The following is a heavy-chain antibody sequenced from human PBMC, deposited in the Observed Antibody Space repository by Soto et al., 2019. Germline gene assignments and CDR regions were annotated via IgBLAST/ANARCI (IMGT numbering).Heavy chain of an antibody. J-gene: IGHJ4*02. D-gene: IGHD5-12*01. CDR2: ISYDGSNK. V-gene: IGHV3-30-3*01. CDR3: ARDGGKMATSITYYFDY. CDR1: GFTFSSYA. Sequence: GGSLRLSCAASGFTFSSYAMHWVRQAPGKGLEWVAVISYDGSNKYYADSVKGRFTISRDNSKNTLYLQMNSLRAEDTAVYYCARDGGKMATSITYYFDYWGQGTLVTVSS.